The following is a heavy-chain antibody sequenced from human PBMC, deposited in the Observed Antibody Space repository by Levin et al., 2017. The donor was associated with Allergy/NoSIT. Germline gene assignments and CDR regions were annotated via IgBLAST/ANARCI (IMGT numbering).Heavy chain of an antibody. CDR3: VKDDYASI. CDR1: GFSFSSFW. Sequence: GGSLRLSCAASGFSFSSFWMHWVRQAPGKGLVWVSRISVDGSSTSYADSVKGRFTISRDNAKNTLYLQMNSLREEDTALYYCVKDDYASIWGQGTMVTVSS. J-gene: IGHJ3*02. D-gene: IGHD4-17*01. CDR2: ISVDGSST. V-gene: IGHV3-74*01.